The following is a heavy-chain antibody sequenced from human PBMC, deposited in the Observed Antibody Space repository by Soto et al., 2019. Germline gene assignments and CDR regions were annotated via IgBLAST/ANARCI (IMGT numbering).Heavy chain of an antibody. J-gene: IGHJ3*02. Sequence: PSETLSLTCTVSGGSISSYYWSWIRQPPGKGLEWIGYIYYSGSTNYNPSLKSRVTISVDTSKNQFSLKLSSVTAADTAGYYCARAPQPYDYVWGSYRYVGAFDIWGQGTMVTVSS. V-gene: IGHV4-59*01. CDR2: IYYSGST. CDR3: ARAPQPYDYVWGSYRYVGAFDI. D-gene: IGHD3-16*02. CDR1: GGSISSYY.